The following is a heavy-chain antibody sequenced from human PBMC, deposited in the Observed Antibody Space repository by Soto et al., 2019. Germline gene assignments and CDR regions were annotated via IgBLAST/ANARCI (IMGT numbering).Heavy chain of an antibody. J-gene: IGHJ6*02. CDR3: ARGHKGLEV. CDR1: GLVFSSFW. V-gene: IGHV3-7*01. CDR2: IKQDGSEK. Sequence: LRLSCEASGLVFSSFWMSWVRQAPGKGLEWVAYIKQDGSEKYYVDSVKGRFTISRDNPKSSLYLQMNNLRAEDTAVYYCARGHKGLEVWGQGTTVTVSS.